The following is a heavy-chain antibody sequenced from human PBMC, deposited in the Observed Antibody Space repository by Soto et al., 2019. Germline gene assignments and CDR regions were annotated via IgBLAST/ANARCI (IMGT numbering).Heavy chain of an antibody. J-gene: IGHJ6*02. V-gene: IGHV4-34*01. D-gene: IGHD3-10*01. CDR1: GESFSDFY. Sequence: SETLSLTCAASGESFSDFYWSWIRQPPGKGLEWIGEINHSGHTSYNPSLKSRVTISVDTSKNQFSLKLSSVTAADTAVYYCARGLRYYGSGSHYGLDVWGQGTTVTVS. CDR3: ARGLRYYGSGSHYGLDV. CDR2: INHSGHT.